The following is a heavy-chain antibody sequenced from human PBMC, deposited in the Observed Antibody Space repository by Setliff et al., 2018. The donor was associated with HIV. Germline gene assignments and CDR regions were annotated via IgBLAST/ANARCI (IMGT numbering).Heavy chain of an antibody. D-gene: IGHD6-13*01. CDR1: GGPLSGHY. J-gene: IGHJ5*02. Sequence: ETLSLTCAVYGGPLSGHYWSWIRQPPGQGLEWIGETSHSGKTNYNPSLKSRVTISVDTSKNQFSLKLTSVTAADTAVYYCARILVAAAGTGFDPWGQGTLVTVSS. V-gene: IGHV4-34*01. CDR3: ARILVAAAGTGFDP. CDR2: TSHSGKT.